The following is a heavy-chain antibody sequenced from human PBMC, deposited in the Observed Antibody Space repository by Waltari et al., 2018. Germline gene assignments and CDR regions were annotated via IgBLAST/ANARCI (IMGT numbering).Heavy chain of an antibody. CDR3: AREPYYYGSADY. D-gene: IGHD3-10*01. CDR2: IYYSGST. Sequence: QLQLQESGPGLVKPSETLSLTCTVSGGSISSSSYWGWIRQPPGKGLEWIGSIYYSGSTYYNPSLKSRVTISVDTSKNQFSLKLSSVTAADTAVYYCAREPYYYGSADYWGQGTLVTVSS. J-gene: IGHJ4*02. CDR1: GGSISSSSY. V-gene: IGHV4-39*02.